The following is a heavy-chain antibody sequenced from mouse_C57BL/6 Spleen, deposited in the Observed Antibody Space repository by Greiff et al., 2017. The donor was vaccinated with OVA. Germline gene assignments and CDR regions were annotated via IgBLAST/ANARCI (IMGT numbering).Heavy chain of an antibody. V-gene: IGHV2-2*01. D-gene: IGHD3-3*01. CDR2: IWSGGST. Sequence: VQLQQSGPGLVQPSQSLSITCTVSGFSLTSYGVHWVRQSPGQGLAWLVVIWSGGSTDYTAAFISRLSISKNTSKSQGFFKRNRRQADDTAIYYCARKGRGRDYWGKGTTLTVSS. J-gene: IGHJ2*01. CDR1: GFSLTSYG. CDR3: ARKGRGRDY.